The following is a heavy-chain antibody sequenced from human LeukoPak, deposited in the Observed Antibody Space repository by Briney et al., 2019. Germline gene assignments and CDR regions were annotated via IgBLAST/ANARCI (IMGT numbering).Heavy chain of an antibody. D-gene: IGHD3-22*01. CDR2: ISAYNGNT. CDR3: ARDLYDSSGYYYPFGY. V-gene: IGHV1-18*01. Sequence: GASVKVSCKASGYTFTSYGISWVRQAPGQGLEWMGWISAYNGNTNYAQKLQGRGTMTTDTSTSTAYMELRSLRSDDTAVYYCARDLYDSSGYYYPFGYWGQGTLVTVSS. CDR1: GYTFTSYG. J-gene: IGHJ4*02.